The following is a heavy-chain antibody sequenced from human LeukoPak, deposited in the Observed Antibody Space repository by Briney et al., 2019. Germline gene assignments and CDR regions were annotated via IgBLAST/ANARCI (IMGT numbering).Heavy chain of an antibody. CDR3: ARVGCSSTSCSWFDP. CDR2: IYYSGST. D-gene: IGHD2-2*01. CDR1: GGSISSYY. Sequence: SETLSLTCTVSGGSISSYYWSWIRQPPGKGLEWIGYIYYSGSTNYNPSLKSRVTISVDTSKNQFSLKLSSVTAADTAVYYCARVGCSSTSCSWFDPWGRGTLATVSS. V-gene: IGHV4-59*01. J-gene: IGHJ5*02.